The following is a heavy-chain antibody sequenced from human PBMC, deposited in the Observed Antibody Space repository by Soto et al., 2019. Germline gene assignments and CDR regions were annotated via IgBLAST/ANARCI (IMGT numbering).Heavy chain of an antibody. J-gene: IGHJ4*02. CDR1: GFTFDDYA. CDR3: ANLPLYGSGFDC. V-gene: IGHV3-9*01. CDR2: ISWNGDAT. D-gene: IGHD3-10*01. Sequence: EVQLVESGGGLVPPGTSLRLSCAASGFTFDDYAIHWVRQAPGKGLECVSGISWNGDATGYADSVKGRFTISRDNAKNSLYLQMNSLRIEDTAIYYCANLPLYGSGFDCWGQGTPVTVSS.